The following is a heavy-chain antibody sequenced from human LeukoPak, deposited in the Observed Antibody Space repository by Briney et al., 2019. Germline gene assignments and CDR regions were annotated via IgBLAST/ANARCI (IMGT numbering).Heavy chain of an antibody. J-gene: IGHJ5*02. CDR1: GFTFSSYA. V-gene: IGHV3-23*01. CDR3: AKLPINSLGDYGSGTYRFDP. CDR2: ISGSGGST. D-gene: IGHD3-10*01. Sequence: GGSLRLSCAASGFTFSSYAMGWVRQAPGKGLEWVSGISGSGGSTYYADSVKGRFTISRDNSKNTLNLQMNSLRAEATAVYYCAKLPINSLGDYGSGTYRFDPWGQGSLVTVSS.